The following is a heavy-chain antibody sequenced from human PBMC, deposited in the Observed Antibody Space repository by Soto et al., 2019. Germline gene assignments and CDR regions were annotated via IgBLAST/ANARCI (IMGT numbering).Heavy chain of an antibody. CDR3: AREGGFCTGGSCYSDY. J-gene: IGHJ4*02. Sequence: QVRLVQSGAEVNKPGASVKVSCKASGYTFTSYGITWVRQAPGQGLEWMGWISVYNGNANYAQYLQGRVTMTTDTSTSTADMEVRSLRSDDTAVYYCAREGGFCTGGSCYSDYWGQGTLVTVSS. D-gene: IGHD2-15*01. CDR1: GYTFTSYG. V-gene: IGHV1-18*01. CDR2: ISVYNGNA.